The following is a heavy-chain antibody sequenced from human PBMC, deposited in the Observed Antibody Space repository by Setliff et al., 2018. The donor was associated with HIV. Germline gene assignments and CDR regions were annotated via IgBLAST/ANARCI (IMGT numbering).Heavy chain of an antibody. CDR2: MFSSGSA. CDR3: VRVFYDATDYYAPLFDY. V-gene: IGHV4-59*11. D-gene: IGHD3-22*01. CDR1: GGSISVHY. J-gene: IGHJ4*02. Sequence: LSLTCSVSGGSISVHYWGWVRQPPGEGLEWIGYMFSSGSAQYNSSLQSRVSMSADTSKNQFSLRLTSVTVADTAVYFCVRVFYDATDYYAPLFDYWGQGTLVTVSS.